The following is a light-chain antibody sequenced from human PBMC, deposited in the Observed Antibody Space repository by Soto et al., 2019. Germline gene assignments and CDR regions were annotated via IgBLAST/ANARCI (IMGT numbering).Light chain of an antibody. Sequence: QSALTQPASVSGSPGQSITISCTGTSSDVGGYNYVSWYQQHPGKAPKLMIYDVSNRPSGVSNRFSGSKSGNTASLTISGLQAEDEADYYCSSYTSSSLHVVFGGGRSSPS. CDR3: SSYTSSSLHVV. J-gene: IGLJ2*01. V-gene: IGLV2-14*01. CDR1: SSDVGGYNY. CDR2: DVS.